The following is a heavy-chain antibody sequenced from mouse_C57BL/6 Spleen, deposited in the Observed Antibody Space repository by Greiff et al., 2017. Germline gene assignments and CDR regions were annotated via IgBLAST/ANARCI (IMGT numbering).Heavy chain of an antibody. CDR3: ARDRAYYEGYFDV. CDR2: IDPSDSET. D-gene: IGHD2-10*01. CDR1: GYTFTSYW. J-gene: IGHJ1*03. V-gene: IGHV1-52*01. Sequence: QVQLQQSGAELVRPGSSVKLSCKASGYTFTSYWMHWVKQRPIQGLEWIGNIDPSDSETHYNQKFKDKATLTVDKSSSTAYMQLSSLTSEDSAVYYCARDRAYYEGYFDVWGTGTTVTVSS.